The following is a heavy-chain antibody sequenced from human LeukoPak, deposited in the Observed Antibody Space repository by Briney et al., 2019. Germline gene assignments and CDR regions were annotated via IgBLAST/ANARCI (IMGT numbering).Heavy chain of an antibody. D-gene: IGHD2-15*01. CDR3: ASGDCSGGSCYGYDY. CDR1: GGSISSGSFY. V-gene: IGHV4-61*02. CDR2: IYSGGTT. Sequence: SETLSLTCSVSGGSISSGSFYWTWIRQPAGKGLEWIGRIYSGGTTTYSPSLESRVTISVDTSKNQFSLKLSSVTAADTAVYYCASGDCSGGSCYGYDYWGQGTLVTVSS. J-gene: IGHJ4*02.